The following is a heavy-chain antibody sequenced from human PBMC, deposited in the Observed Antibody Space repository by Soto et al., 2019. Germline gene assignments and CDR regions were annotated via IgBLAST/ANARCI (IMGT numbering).Heavy chain of an antibody. CDR2: LWFDGGNK. CDR3: AMGSGISLYHLDY. D-gene: IGHD1-26*01. Sequence: QVQLVESGGGVVQPGTSLRLSCAASGFKFSSYGMHWVRQAPGKGLEWVAGLWFDGGNKYYGDSVKGRFTISRDNSKNKLYLQMSSWRAEDTAVYYCAMGSGISLYHLDYWGQGTLVTASS. V-gene: IGHV3-33*01. J-gene: IGHJ4*02. CDR1: GFKFSSYG.